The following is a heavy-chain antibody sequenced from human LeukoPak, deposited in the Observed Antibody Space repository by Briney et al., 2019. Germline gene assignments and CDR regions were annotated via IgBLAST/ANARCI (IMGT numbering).Heavy chain of an antibody. J-gene: IGHJ5*02. Sequence: PGGSLRLSCAASGFTVSSNYMTWVRQAPGKGLEWVSVIYSGGSTHYADSVKGRFTISRDNSKNTLYLQMNSLRAEDTAVYYCTRNWGSDNWFDPWGQGTLVTVSS. V-gene: IGHV3-53*01. CDR2: IYSGGST. D-gene: IGHD7-27*01. CDR3: TRNWGSDNWFDP. CDR1: GFTVSSNY.